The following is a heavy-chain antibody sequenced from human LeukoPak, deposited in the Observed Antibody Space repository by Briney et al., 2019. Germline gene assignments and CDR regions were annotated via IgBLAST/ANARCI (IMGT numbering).Heavy chain of an antibody. CDR2: IFYSGST. CDR1: GFTFSSYS. V-gene: IGHV4-34*12. J-gene: IGHJ4*02. D-gene: IGHD3-22*01. CDR3: ARRRYDASGYYPSRGRYFDY. Sequence: NSGGSLRLSCAASGFTFSSYSMNWIRQPPGKGLEWIGNIFYSGSTYYSPSLRSRVTISLDTSKNQFSLELTSVTAADTAVYYCARRRYDASGYYPSRGRYFDYWGQGTLVTVSS.